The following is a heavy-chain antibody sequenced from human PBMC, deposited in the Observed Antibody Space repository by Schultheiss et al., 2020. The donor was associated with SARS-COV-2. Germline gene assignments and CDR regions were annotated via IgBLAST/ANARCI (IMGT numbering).Heavy chain of an antibody. Sequence: GSLRLSCAASGFTFSSYSMNWVRQAPGKGLEWIGEINHSGSTNYNPSLKSRVTISVDTSKNQFSLKLSSVTAADTAVYYCASSGSYYDVDYFDYWGQGTLVTVSS. CDR3: ASSGSYYDVDYFDY. J-gene: IGHJ4*02. CDR1: GFTFSSYS. CDR2: INHSGST. D-gene: IGHD1-26*01. V-gene: IGHV4-34*01.